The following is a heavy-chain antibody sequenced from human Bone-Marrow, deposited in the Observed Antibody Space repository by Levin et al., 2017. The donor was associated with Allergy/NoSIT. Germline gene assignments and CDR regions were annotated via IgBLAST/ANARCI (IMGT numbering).Heavy chain of an antibody. V-gene: IGHV3-23*01. CDR3: AKAAAGYYYESNPYYY. CDR1: GFTFSNYA. Sequence: AGGSLRLSCAASGFTFSNYAMTWVRQAPGKGLEWVSSISGSGDSTYYADSVKGRSTISRDNSKNTLYLQVNSLRAEDTAVYYCAKAAAGYYYESNPYYYWGQGALVTVSS. CDR2: ISGSGDST. J-gene: IGHJ4*02. D-gene: IGHD3-22*01.